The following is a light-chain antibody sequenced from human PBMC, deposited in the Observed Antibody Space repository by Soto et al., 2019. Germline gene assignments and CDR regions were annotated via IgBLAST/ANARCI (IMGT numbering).Light chain of an antibody. V-gene: IGKV3-15*01. J-gene: IGKJ4*01. Sequence: EIVMTQSPATLSVSPGERATLSCRASQRVSKNFAWYQQKRGQAPRLLIYGASTRAAGIPARFSGGGSGTEFNLTISSLQSEDFAVYYCQQYYDWPLTFGGGTKVEIK. CDR3: QQYYDWPLT. CDR2: GAS. CDR1: QRVSKN.